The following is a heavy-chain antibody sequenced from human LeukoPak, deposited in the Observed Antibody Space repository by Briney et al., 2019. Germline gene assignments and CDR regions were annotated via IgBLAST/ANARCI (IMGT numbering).Heavy chain of an antibody. J-gene: IGHJ3*02. Sequence: SETLSLTCTVSGGSISSYYWSWIRQPPGKELEWIGYINYSGSTNYNPSLKSRVTISLDTSKNQFSLKLSSVTAADTAVCYCARPQSVTLDAFDIWGQGTMVTVSS. V-gene: IGHV4-59*01. CDR1: GGSISSYY. CDR3: ARPQSVTLDAFDI. CDR2: INYSGST.